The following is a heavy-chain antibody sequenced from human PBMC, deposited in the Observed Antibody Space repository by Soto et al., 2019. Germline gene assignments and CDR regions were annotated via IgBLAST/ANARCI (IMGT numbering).Heavy chain of an antibody. J-gene: IGHJ4*02. Sequence: QIQLVQSGAEVKKPGASVNVSCKASGYTFTNYGISWVRQAPGQGLEWMGWISTYNGNTNSAHKLQGRVTLTTDTSTSTAYMDLRSLKSDDTAVYYCARGRYSGYEFDYWGQGTLVTVSS. CDR1: GYTFTNYG. V-gene: IGHV1-18*01. D-gene: IGHD5-12*01. CDR3: ARGRYSGYEFDY. CDR2: ISTYNGNT.